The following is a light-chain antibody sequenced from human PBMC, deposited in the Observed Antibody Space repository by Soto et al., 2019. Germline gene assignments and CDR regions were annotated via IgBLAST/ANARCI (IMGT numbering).Light chain of an antibody. CDR3: QQYGSSPYT. J-gene: IGKJ2*01. V-gene: IGKV3-20*01. CDR1: QSVSSTY. CDR2: GAS. Sequence: EIVLTQSPGTLSLSPGERATLSCRASQSVSSTYLAWYQQKPGQAPRLLIYGASIRATGIPDRFSGSGSGTDFTLTISRLEPEDFGVYYCQQYGSSPYTFGQGTKLEIK.